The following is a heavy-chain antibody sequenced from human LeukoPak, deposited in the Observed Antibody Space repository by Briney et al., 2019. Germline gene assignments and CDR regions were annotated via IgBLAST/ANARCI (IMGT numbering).Heavy chain of an antibody. D-gene: IGHD3-10*01. V-gene: IGHV3-7*02. CDR2: IKADGSEK. CDR3: ARTIGSGTYSRDY. J-gene: IGHJ4*02. CDR1: GFTFSSRW. Sequence: PGGSLRLSCAASGFTFSSRWMSWVRQAPGRGLEWVANIKADGSEKYYVDSVEGRFTVSRDNAKNSLYLEMNSLRDEDTAVYYCARTIGSGTYSRDYWGQGTLVTVSS.